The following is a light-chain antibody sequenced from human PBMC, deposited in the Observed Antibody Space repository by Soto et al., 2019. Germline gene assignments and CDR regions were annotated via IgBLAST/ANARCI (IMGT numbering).Light chain of an antibody. CDR1: QGIRND. CDR3: LQHYPYPRT. Sequence: DIQMTQSPSSLSASVGDRVTITCRASQGIRNDLGYYQQKPQKAPKRLISAASSLQGGVPSRFSGSRSGTDFSRPMSSLQPEDFATYHGLQHYPYPRTFGQGTNLEIK. J-gene: IGKJ2*01. V-gene: IGKV1-17*01. CDR2: AAS.